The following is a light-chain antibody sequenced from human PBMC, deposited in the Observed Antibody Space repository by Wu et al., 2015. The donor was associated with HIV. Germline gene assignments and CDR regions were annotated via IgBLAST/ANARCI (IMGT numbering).Light chain of an antibody. CDR3: QQYNNWPLT. V-gene: IGKV3-11*01. CDR1: QXVSSY. J-gene: IGKJ4*01. CDR2: DAS. Sequence: GRATLSCRASQXVSSYLDLVPTRNLRPGVPRLLIYDASNRATGIPARSSGSGSGTDFTLTISSLEPEDFAVYYCQQYNNWPLTFGGGTKVEIK.